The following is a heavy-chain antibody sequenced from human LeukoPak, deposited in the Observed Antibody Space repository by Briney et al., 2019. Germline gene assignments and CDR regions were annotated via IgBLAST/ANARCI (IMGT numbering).Heavy chain of an antibody. J-gene: IGHJ3*02. D-gene: IGHD6-19*01. Sequence: SETLSLTCTVSGGSISRYYWSWIRQPPGKGLEWIAYIYDSGSTNYNPSLKSRVTISLDTSKNQISLKLRSVTAADTAVYYCAREWGYSSVWPDAFDIWGQGTMVTVSS. CDR3: AREWGYSSVWPDAFDI. CDR2: IYDSGST. V-gene: IGHV4-59*01. CDR1: GGSISRYY.